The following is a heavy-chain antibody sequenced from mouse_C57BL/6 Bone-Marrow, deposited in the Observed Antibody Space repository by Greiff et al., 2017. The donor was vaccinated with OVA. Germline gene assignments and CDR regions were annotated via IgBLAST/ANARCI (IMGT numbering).Heavy chain of an antibody. D-gene: IGHD1-1*01. CDR3: ARGASTTVVANYAMDY. CDR1: GFTFSDYY. CDR2: INYDGSST. V-gene: IGHV5-16*01. Sequence: DVKLVESEGGLVQPGSSMKLSCTASGFTFSDYYMAWVRQVPEKGLEWVANINYDGSSTYYLDSLKSRFIISRDNAKNILYLQMSSLKSEDTATYYCARGASTTVVANYAMDYWGQGTSVTVSS. J-gene: IGHJ4*01.